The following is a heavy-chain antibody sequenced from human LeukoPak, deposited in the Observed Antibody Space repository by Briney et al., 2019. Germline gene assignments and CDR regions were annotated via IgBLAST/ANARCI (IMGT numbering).Heavy chain of an antibody. D-gene: IGHD6-13*01. Sequence: GGSLRLSCAASGFTFSSYAMHWVRQAPGKGLEWVAVISYDGGNKYYADSVKGRFTISRDNSKNTLYLQMNSLRAEDTAVYYCARDPIAAAGYYYYMDVWGKGTTVTVSS. CDR2: ISYDGGNK. J-gene: IGHJ6*03. CDR3: ARDPIAAAGYYYYMDV. CDR1: GFTFSSYA. V-gene: IGHV3-30-3*01.